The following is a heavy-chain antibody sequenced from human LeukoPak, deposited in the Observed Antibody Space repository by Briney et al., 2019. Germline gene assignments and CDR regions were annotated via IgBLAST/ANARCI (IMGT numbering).Heavy chain of an antibody. Sequence: GASVKVSCKASGYIFTAYYMHWVRQAPGQGLEWMGGIIPIFGTANYAQKFQGRVTITADESTSTAYMELSSLRSEDTAVYYCARGYATAVAGYWGQGTLVTVSS. CDR3: ARGYATAVAGY. D-gene: IGHD6-19*01. J-gene: IGHJ4*02. CDR1: GYIFTAYY. V-gene: IGHV1-69*13. CDR2: IIPIFGTA.